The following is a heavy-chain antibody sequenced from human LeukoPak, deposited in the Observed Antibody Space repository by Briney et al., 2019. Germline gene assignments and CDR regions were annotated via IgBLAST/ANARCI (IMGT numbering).Heavy chain of an antibody. Sequence: SETLSLTCAVYGGSFSGYYWSWIRQPPGKGLEWIGEINHSGSTNYNPSLKSRVTISVDTSKNQFSLKLSSVTAADTAVYYCARHSLWFGELLGLGYWGQGTLVTVSS. CDR3: ARHSLWFGELLGLGY. J-gene: IGHJ4*02. CDR1: GGSFSGYY. D-gene: IGHD3-10*01. V-gene: IGHV4-34*01. CDR2: INHSGST.